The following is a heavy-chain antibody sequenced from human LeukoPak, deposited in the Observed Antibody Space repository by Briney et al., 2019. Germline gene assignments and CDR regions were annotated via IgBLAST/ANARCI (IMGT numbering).Heavy chain of an antibody. CDR1: GGTISTGDYY. V-gene: IGHV4-30-4*08. CDR2: IYYSGST. Sequence: PSETLSLTSTVSGGTISTGDYYWSWIRQPPGKGLEWNGYIYYSGSTYYNPSLKSRVTISVDSSKNQFSLKLSSVTAADTAVYYCARNIVVVPAAIRHAFDIWGQGTMLTVSS. CDR3: ARNIVVVPAAIRHAFDI. D-gene: IGHD2-2*02. J-gene: IGHJ3*02.